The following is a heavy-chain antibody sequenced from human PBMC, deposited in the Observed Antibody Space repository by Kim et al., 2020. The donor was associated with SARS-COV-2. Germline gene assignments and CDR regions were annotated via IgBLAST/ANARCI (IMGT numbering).Heavy chain of an antibody. CDR3: GGGRLMIPLGGFRDFDMD. CDR1: GGAIRVLL. V-gene: IGHV4-34*01. CDR2: IIDSGST. Sequence: SETLSLTCAVYGGAIRVLLWRCIRQQPHRGLEWIGDIIDSGSTNYNPPPKSRVTISVVMSNNQESLKMTSMTAAATAVLYFGGGRLMIPLGGFRDFDMD. J-gene: IGHJ6*03. D-gene: IGHD3-16*01.